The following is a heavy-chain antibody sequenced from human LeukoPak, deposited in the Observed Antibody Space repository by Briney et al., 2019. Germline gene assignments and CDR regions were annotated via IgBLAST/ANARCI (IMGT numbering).Heavy chain of an antibody. CDR3: TTSVALLWFGELLGENDY. V-gene: IGHV3-15*01. Sequence: XSCXXXGFTXSNAXMSXVRQAXGKGLEWXXXXXXKTDGGTTDYAAPVKGRFTISRDDSKNTLYLQMNSLKTEDTAVYYCTTSVALLWFGELLGENDYWGQGTLVTVSS. J-gene: IGHJ4*02. CDR1: GFTXSNAX. D-gene: IGHD3-10*01. CDR2: XXXKTDGGTT.